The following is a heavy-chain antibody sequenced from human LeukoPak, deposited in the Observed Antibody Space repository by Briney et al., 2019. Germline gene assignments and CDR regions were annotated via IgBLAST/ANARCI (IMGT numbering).Heavy chain of an antibody. Sequence: ASVKVSCKASGGTFSSYAISWVRQAPGQGLEWMGGIIPIFGTANYAQKFQGRVTITADKSTSTAYMELSSLRSEDTAVYYCARVRYSSKYYFDYWGQGTLVTVSS. CDR3: ARVRYSSKYYFDY. J-gene: IGHJ4*02. D-gene: IGHD6-13*01. CDR1: GGTFSSYA. CDR2: IIPIFGTA. V-gene: IGHV1-69*06.